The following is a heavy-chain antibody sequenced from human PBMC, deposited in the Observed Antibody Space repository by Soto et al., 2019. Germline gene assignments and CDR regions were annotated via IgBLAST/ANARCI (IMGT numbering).Heavy chain of an antibody. D-gene: IGHD1-26*01. CDR1: GYTYTGHY. V-gene: IGHV1-2*02. Sequence: ASVKVSGKASGYTYTGHYIHWVRQAPEQGPEWMGEIGPESGATRYTQKFQGRVTMTRDTSITTVYMELKNLSPDDMAVYYCGRGRSGQIVVFYWGQGTPVTVSS. CDR3: GRGRSGQIVVFY. CDR2: IGPESGAT. J-gene: IGHJ4*02.